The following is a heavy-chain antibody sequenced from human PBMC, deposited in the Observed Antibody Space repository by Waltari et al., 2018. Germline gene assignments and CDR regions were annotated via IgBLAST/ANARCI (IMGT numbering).Heavy chain of an antibody. V-gene: IGHV4-61*02. Sequence: AQLQESGRGLVKPSHTLSLTCSVSGGYNTCRRYYWTWIRQPAGKGLGWFRRMCISGIANYNPSRKSHVTISVDTSKNESSLTLSSVTAAGTAVYYCAGAVVLAATGSFDLWAQGTLVAVSS. D-gene: IGHD2-15*01. CDR3: AGAVVLAATGSFDL. CDR2: MCISGIA. J-gene: IGHJ5*02. CDR1: GGYNTCRRYY.